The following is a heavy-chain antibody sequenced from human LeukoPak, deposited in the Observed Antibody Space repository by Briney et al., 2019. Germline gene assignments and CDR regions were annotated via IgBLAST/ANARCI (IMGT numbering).Heavy chain of an antibody. CDR2: IYSGGST. Sequence: GGSLRLSCAASGFTVSSNYMSWVRQAPGKGLEWVSVIYSGGSTYYADSVKGRFTISRDNSKNTLYLQMNSLRAEDTAVYYCARDILPEGVTNSGESAFDIWGQGTMVTVSS. J-gene: IGHJ3*02. D-gene: IGHD1-14*01. CDR3: ARDILPEGVTNSGESAFDI. V-gene: IGHV3-53*01. CDR1: GFTVSSNY.